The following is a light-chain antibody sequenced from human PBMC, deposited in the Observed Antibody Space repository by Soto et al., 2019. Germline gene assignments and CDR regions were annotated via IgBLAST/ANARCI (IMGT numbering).Light chain of an antibody. J-gene: IGKJ5*01. V-gene: IGKV3-20*01. Sequence: IVLAQSPATLSLSPGKRATLSCRASQNISNYLIWYQQKPGQAPRLLIYDVSNRAAGIPARFSGSGSGTDFTLTISRLEPEDFAVYYCQQYGSSLITFGQGTRLEIK. CDR3: QQYGSSLIT. CDR2: DVS. CDR1: QNISNY.